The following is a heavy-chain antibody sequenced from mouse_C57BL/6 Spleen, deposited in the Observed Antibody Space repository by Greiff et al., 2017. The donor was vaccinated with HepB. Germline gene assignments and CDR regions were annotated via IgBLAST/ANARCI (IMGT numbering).Heavy chain of an antibody. D-gene: IGHD2-4*01. CDR2: INPNNGGT. Sequence: EVQLQQSGPELVKPGASVKISCKASGYTFTDYYMNWVKQSHGKSLEWIGDINPNNGGTSYNQKFKGKATLTVDKSSSTAYMELRSLTSADSAVYYCARLRLRRDYFDYWGQGTTLTVSS. CDR3: ARLRLRRDYFDY. V-gene: IGHV1-26*01. CDR1: GYTFTDYY. J-gene: IGHJ2*01.